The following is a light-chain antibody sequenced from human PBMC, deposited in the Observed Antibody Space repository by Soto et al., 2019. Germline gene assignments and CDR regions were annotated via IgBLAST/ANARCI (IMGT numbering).Light chain of an antibody. J-gene: IGKJ1*01. CDR2: DAS. Sequence: IVLTQSPVTLALSPGESAVLSCRASQSVSTSLAWYQHKPGQAPRLFIYDASKRAPGIPARFTGSGSGTDFTLTISSLEPEHTAIYYCQVRDVWPSFGQGTKVEIK. V-gene: IGKV3-11*01. CDR3: QVRDVWPS. CDR1: QSVSTS.